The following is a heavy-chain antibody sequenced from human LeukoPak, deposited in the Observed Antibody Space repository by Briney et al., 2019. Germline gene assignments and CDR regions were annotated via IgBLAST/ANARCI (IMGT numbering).Heavy chain of an antibody. D-gene: IGHD3-22*01. Sequence: GGSLRLSCAASGFTFSSYTMHWIRQAPGKGLEWVSSISGSNSYIFYVDSVKGRFTVSRDNAKDSLYLQMNSLRAEDTAVYYCATHYYDSSGYYSPDYWGQGTLVTVSS. J-gene: IGHJ4*02. V-gene: IGHV3-21*01. CDR2: ISGSNSYI. CDR1: GFTFSSYT. CDR3: ATHYYDSSGYYSPDY.